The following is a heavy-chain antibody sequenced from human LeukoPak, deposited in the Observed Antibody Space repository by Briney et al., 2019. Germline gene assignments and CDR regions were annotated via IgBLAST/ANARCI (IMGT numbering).Heavy chain of an antibody. D-gene: IGHD6-19*01. Sequence: SQTLSLTCTISGDSVSSNSAAWNWIRQSPSRGLEWLGRTYYRSKWYSDYAVSVKSRITINPDTSKNQFSLQLNSVTPEDTAVYYCARTIVGSGWTFPVDYWGQGTLVTVSS. J-gene: IGHJ4*02. CDR3: ARTIVGSGWTFPVDY. V-gene: IGHV6-1*01. CDR1: GDSVSSNSAA. CDR2: TYYRSKWYS.